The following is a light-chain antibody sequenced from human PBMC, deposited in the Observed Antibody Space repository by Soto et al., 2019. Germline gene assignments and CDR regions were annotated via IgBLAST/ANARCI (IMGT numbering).Light chain of an antibody. CDR3: QQYNNWPLT. J-gene: IGKJ4*01. CDR1: QSVSSN. Sequence: EIVMTQSPATLSVSPGERATLSCRASQSVSSNLAWYQQKPGQAPRRLIYGASTRATGIPARFSGSGSGTEFTLTISSLQSEDFAVYYCQQYNNWPLTFGGGTTVEIK. CDR2: GAS. V-gene: IGKV3-15*01.